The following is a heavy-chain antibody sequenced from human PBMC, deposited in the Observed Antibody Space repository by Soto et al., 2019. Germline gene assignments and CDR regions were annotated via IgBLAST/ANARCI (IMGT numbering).Heavy chain of an antibody. CDR2: IDPSDSDT. CDR1: GYSFTNYW. CDR3: ARKESSYTMDV. J-gene: IGHJ6*02. Sequence: GESLKISCKASGYSFTNYWISWVRQMPGKGLEWMGRIDPSDSDTNYRTPFQGQVTISADKTIRTAYLQWSSLKDSDTAMYYCARKESSYTMDVWGQGTTVTVSS. D-gene: IGHD6-13*01. V-gene: IGHV5-10-1*04.